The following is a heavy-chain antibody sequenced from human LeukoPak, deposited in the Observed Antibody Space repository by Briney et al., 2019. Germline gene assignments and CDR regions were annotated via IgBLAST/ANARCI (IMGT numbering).Heavy chain of an antibody. D-gene: IGHD1-26*01. CDR2: RYYSGAS. CDR1: TGSISGYY. CDR3: ARALSGSPAVFDS. V-gene: IGHV4-59*08. J-gene: IGHJ4*02. Sequence: SETLSLTCAVSTGSISGYYWSWIRQPPGKGLGWIGFRYYSGASNYNPSLRGRVTTSVDRSKSQVSLKMTSVTAADTAVYYCARALSGSPAVFDSWGQGTLVSVSS.